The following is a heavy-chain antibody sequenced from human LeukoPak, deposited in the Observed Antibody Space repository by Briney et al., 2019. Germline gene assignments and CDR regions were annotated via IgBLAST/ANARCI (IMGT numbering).Heavy chain of an antibody. CDR3: AKNTGSGGSCLQH. CDR2: ISYDGGNK. J-gene: IGHJ1*01. V-gene: IGHV3-30*18. D-gene: IGHD2-15*01. Sequence: GGSLRLSCAASGFTFSSYGMHWVRQAPGKGLEWVAVISYDGGNKYYADSVKGRFTISRDNSKNTLYLQMNSLRAEDTAVYYCAKNTGSGGSCLQHWGQGTLVTVSS. CDR1: GFTFSSYG.